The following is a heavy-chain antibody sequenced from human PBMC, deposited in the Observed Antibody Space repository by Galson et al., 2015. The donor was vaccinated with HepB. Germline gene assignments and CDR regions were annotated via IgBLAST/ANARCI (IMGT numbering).Heavy chain of an antibody. V-gene: IGHV4-59*08. Sequence: TLSLTCSVSGSSLGRFYWSWIRQAPGKGLEWIGYVFYSGNTKYNSALKSRVTISVDTSKNQFSLKLNSVTAADTAVYYCARVAGYHYYMDVWGKGTTVTVSS. J-gene: IGHJ6*03. CDR1: GSSLGRFY. D-gene: IGHD2-2*01. CDR3: ARVAGYHYYMDV. CDR2: VFYSGNT.